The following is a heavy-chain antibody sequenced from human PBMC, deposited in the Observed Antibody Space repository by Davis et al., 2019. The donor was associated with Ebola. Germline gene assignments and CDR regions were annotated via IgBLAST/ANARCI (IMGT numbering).Heavy chain of an antibody. Sequence: GESLKISCAASGFTFSSYAMSWVRQAPGKGLEWVSAISGSGGSTYYADSVKGRFTISRDNAKNSLYLQMNSLRAEDTAVYYCARDRVQGTYWGQGTLVTVSS. V-gene: IGHV3-23*01. CDR3: ARDRVQGTY. J-gene: IGHJ4*02. CDR2: ISGSGGST. D-gene: IGHD1-1*01. CDR1: GFTFSSYA.